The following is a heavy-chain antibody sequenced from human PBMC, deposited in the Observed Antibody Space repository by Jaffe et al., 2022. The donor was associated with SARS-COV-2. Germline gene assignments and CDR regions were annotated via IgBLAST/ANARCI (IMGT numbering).Heavy chain of an antibody. CDR3: VREVFGIGVTYDS. CDR1: GFRIGDHY. CDR2: VGVTGKNYIT. J-gene: IGHJ1*01. D-gene: IGHD3-3*01. Sequence: VQLVESGGGLVQSGGSLTLSCGVSGFRIGDHYVDWVRQAPGEGLEWVGRVGVTGKNYITEYGASVRGRFTISRDVSRNSVYLQMTSLKTGDTAVYFCVREVFGIGVTYDSWGQGAPVTVSS. V-gene: IGHV3-72*01.